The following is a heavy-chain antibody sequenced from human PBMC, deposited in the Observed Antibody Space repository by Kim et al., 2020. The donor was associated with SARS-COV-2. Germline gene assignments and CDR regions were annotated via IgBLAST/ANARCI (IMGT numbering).Heavy chain of an antibody. V-gene: IGHV1-3*01. J-gene: IGHJ4*02. CDR2: VNGGNGNT. Sequence: ASVKVSCKASGYTFTTFALYWVRRAPGQRLEWMGWVNGGNGNTRYSQKFQGRVSITRDTSATTAYLGLSGLISEDTAVYYCAREAVAGSFDYWGQGSLVTVSS. D-gene: IGHD6-19*01. CDR3: AREAVAGSFDY. CDR1: GYTFTTFA.